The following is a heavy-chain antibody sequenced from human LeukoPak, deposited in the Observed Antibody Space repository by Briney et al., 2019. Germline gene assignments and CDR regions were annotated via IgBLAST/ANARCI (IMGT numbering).Heavy chain of an antibody. CDR3: ASSDPNSGSYPFDY. J-gene: IGHJ4*02. CDR1: GGSISSSSYY. D-gene: IGHD1-26*01. V-gene: IGHV4-39*01. CDR2: IYYSGST. Sequence: SETLSLTCTVSGGSISSSSYYWGWIRQPPGKGLEWIGSIYYSGSTYYNPSLKSRVTISVDTSKNQFSLKLSSVTAADTAVYYCASSDPNSGSYPFDYWGQGTLVTVSS.